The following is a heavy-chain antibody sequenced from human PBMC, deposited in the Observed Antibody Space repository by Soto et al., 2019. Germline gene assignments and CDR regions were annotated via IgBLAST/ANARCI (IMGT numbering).Heavy chain of an antibody. J-gene: IGHJ6*02. Sequence: SETLSLTCTVSGGSISSGGYYWSWIRQHPGKGLEWIGYIYYSGSTYYNPSLKSRVTISVDTSKNQFSLKLSSVTAADTAVYYCARGGADYYGSGSYYTPTDVWGQGTTVTVSS. CDR2: IYYSGST. CDR1: GGSISSGGYY. V-gene: IGHV4-31*03. D-gene: IGHD3-10*01. CDR3: ARGGADYYGSGSYYTPTDV.